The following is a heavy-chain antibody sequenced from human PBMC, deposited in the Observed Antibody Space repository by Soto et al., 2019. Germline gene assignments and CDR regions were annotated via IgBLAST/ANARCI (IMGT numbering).Heavy chain of an antibody. D-gene: IGHD3-22*01. J-gene: IGHJ4*02. CDR3: ARSGDHYYDSSGYFDY. Sequence: SETLSLTCTVSGGSVSSGNYYWSWIRQPPGKGLEWIGYIYYSGSTNYNPSLKSRVTISVDTSKNQFSLRLSSVTAADTAVFYCARSGDHYYDSSGYFDYWGQGTLVTVS. V-gene: IGHV4-61*01. CDR1: GGSVSSGNYY. CDR2: IYYSGST.